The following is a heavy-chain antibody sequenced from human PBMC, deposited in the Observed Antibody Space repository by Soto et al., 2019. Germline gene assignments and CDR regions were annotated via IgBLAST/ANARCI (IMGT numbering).Heavy chain of an antibody. D-gene: IGHD2-15*01. Sequence: EVQLVESGGGLVQPGGSLRLSCAASGLTVSSNYMSWVRQAPGKGLEWVSVIYSNGNTYYADSVKGRFTISRDNSKNTVYLQMNSLRAEDTAVYHCAREQPPALYFGMDVWGQGTTVTVSS. J-gene: IGHJ6*02. CDR1: GLTVSSNY. CDR2: IYSNGNT. CDR3: AREQPPALYFGMDV. V-gene: IGHV3-66*01.